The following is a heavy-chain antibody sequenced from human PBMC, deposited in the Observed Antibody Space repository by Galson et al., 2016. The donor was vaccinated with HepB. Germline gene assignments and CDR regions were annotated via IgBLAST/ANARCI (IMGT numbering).Heavy chain of an antibody. Sequence: SLRLSCAASGFTFSSYAMSWVRQAPGKGLEWVSSSGSGGPTYYADSVKGRFTISSDNSKNTLFLQMHSLRADDAAVYYCAKSVSEYDILTGYYRRGADYWGQGTLVTVSS. CDR2: SGSGGPT. V-gene: IGHV3-23*01. D-gene: IGHD3-9*01. CDR1: GFTFSSYA. J-gene: IGHJ4*02. CDR3: AKSVSEYDILTGYYRRGADY.